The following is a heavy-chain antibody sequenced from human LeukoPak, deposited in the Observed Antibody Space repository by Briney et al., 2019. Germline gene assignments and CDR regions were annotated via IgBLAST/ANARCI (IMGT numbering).Heavy chain of an antibody. Sequence: GGSLRLSCAASGFTVSSYGMSWVRQAPGKGPEWVSLVYSDGVTRYADSVQGRFTISRDNSKNTIYLQMNNLRVEDTAVYHCVRDRAEGRAWVEFDPWGQGILVTVSS. CDR1: GFTVSSYG. CDR2: VYSDGVT. CDR3: VRDRAEGRAWVEFDP. V-gene: IGHV3-66*02. J-gene: IGHJ5*02.